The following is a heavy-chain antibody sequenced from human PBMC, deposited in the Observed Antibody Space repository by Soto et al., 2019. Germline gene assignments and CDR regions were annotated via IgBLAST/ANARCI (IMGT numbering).Heavy chain of an antibody. J-gene: IGHJ6*02. CDR3: ALNYYGLDV. CDR2: SRNEASSYTT. CDR1: GFRFRDFY. V-gene: IGHV3-72*01. Sequence: PVGSLRLSCDASGFRFRDFYMDWVRQTPGKGLEWVGRSRNEASSYTTDYAASVKGRFTISRHDLQNSLFLQMNSLKAEDTAIYYCALNYYGLDVLGQGTTVTVSS.